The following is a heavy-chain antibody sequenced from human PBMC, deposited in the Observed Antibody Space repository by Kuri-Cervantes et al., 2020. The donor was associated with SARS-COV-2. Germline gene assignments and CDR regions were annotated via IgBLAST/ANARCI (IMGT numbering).Heavy chain of an antibody. V-gene: IGHV1-18*01. D-gene: IGHD2-2*01. CDR1: GYTFTSYG. CDR2: ISAYNGNT. Sequence: ASVKVSCKASGYTFTSYGISWVRQAPGQGLEWMGWISAYNGNTNYAQKLQGRVTMTTDTSTSTAYMELSSLRSEDTAVYYCARPRGIVVVPAAMGGAFDIWGQGTMVTVSS. J-gene: IGHJ3*02. CDR3: ARPRGIVVVPAAMGGAFDI.